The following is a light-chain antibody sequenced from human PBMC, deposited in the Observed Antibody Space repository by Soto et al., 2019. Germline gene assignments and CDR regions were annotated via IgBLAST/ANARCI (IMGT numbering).Light chain of an antibody. Sequence: QSVLTQPASVSGPPEQSITISCTGTSGDVGGYYYVSWYQQLPGKAPKLMISEVSNRPSGVSNRFSGSKSGNTASLTISGLQAEDEADYYCSSYTAGGTIFGTGTKVTVL. CDR3: SSYTAGGTI. J-gene: IGLJ1*01. CDR2: EVS. CDR1: SGDVGGYYY. V-gene: IGLV2-14*01.